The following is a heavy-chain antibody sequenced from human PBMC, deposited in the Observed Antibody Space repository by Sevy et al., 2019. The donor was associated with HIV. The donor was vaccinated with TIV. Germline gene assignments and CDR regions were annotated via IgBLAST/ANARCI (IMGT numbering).Heavy chain of an antibody. CDR1: GFTFSNAW. V-gene: IGHV3-15*07. CDR2: IKSKTDGGTT. CDR3: TTAAALCSGGSCYPPYYYYGMDV. J-gene: IGHJ6*02. Sequence: GGSLRLSCAASGFTFSNAWMNWVRQAPGKGLEWVGRIKSKTDGGTTDYAAPVKGRFTISRDDSKNTLYLQMNSLKTEDTAVYYCTTAAALCSGGSCYPPYYYYGMDVWGQGTTVTVSS. D-gene: IGHD2-15*01.